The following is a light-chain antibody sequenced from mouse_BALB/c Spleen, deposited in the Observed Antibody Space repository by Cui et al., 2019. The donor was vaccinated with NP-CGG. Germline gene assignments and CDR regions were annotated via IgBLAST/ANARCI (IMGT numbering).Light chain of an antibody. J-gene: IGLJ1*01. Sequence: AVVTQGSALTTSPGETVTLTCRSSTGAVTTSNYANWVQEKPDHLFTGLIGGTNNRAPGVPARFSGSLIGDKAALTITGAQTEEEAIYFCALWYSNHWVFGGGTKLTVL. CDR2: GTN. CDR1: TGAVTTSNY. CDR3: ALWYSNHWV. V-gene: IGLV1*01.